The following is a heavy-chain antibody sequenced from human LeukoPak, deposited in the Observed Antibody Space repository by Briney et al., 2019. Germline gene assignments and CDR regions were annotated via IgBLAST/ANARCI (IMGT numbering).Heavy chain of an antibody. Sequence: GGSLRLSCAASEFTFSSYGMHWVRQAPGKGLEWVAVISYDGSNKYYADSVKGRFTISRDNSKNTLYLQMNSLRAEDTAVYYCAKASGSSGWYAFDIWGPGTMVTVSS. CDR2: ISYDGSNK. J-gene: IGHJ3*02. V-gene: IGHV3-30*18. CDR1: EFTFSSYG. D-gene: IGHD6-19*01. CDR3: AKASGSSGWYAFDI.